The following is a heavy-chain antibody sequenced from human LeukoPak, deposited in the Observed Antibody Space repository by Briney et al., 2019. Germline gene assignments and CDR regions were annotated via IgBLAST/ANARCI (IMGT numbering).Heavy chain of an antibody. CDR3: ARDSSGSGSYWPLGY. J-gene: IGHJ4*02. CDR2: IIPIFGTA. D-gene: IGHD3-10*01. V-gene: IGHV1-69*13. Sequence: ASVKVSCKASGGTFSSYAISWVRQAPGQGLEWMGGIIPIFGTASYAQKFQGRVTITADESTSTAYMELSSLRSEDTAVYYCARDSSGSGSYWPLGYWGQGTLVTVSS. CDR1: GGTFSSYA.